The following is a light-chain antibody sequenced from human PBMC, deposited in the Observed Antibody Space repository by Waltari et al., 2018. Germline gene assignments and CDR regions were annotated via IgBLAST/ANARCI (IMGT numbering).Light chain of an antibody. V-gene: IGLV1-44*01. J-gene: IGLJ3*02. Sequence: QSLLTQPPSISGAPGQRVTISCSGGSSNIGRNSVNWYEQVPGTAPKPLIFRSDHRPSGVADRFSGSKSGTSASLTITGLLSADEADYICAAWDDSLNAWIFGGGTRLTVL. CDR3: AAWDDSLNAWI. CDR1: SSNIGRNS. CDR2: RSD.